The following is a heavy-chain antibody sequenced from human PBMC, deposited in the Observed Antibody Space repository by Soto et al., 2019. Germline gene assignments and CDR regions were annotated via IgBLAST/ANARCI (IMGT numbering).Heavy chain of an antibody. CDR1: GYTFTGYY. Sequence: QVPLVQSGAEVKKPGASVKVSCKASGYTFTGYYMHWVRQAPGQGLEWMGWINPNSGGTNYAQKFQGWVTMTRDTSISTAYMELSRLRSDDTAVYYCARDIVPRQSYYYYYYGMDVWGQGTTVTVSS. J-gene: IGHJ6*02. CDR2: INPNSGGT. V-gene: IGHV1-2*04. D-gene: IGHD2-2*01. CDR3: ARDIVPRQSYYYYYYGMDV.